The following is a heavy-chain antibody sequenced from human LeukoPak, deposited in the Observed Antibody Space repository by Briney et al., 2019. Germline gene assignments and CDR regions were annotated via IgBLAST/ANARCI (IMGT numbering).Heavy chain of an antibody. CDR2: ISSSGSYI. D-gene: IGHD2-21*02. CDR3: ARGCGGDCYPFRDY. Sequence: GGSLRLSCAASGFTFSSHAFNWVRRAPGKGLEWVSSISSSGSYIYYADSVKGRFTISRDNAKNSLYLQMSSLRAEDTAVYYCARGCGGDCYPFRDYWGQGTLVTVSS. CDR1: GFTFSSHA. J-gene: IGHJ4*02. V-gene: IGHV3-21*06.